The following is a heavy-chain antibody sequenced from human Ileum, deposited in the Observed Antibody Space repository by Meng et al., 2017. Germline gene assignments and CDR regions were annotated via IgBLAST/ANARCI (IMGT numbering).Heavy chain of an antibody. Sequence: QLQLMQWGAGMLKPSETLSLTCNVYGDSFTDYYWNWIRQPPGKGLGWIGEIHYSGSTNYNPSLESRVTISEDTSQKQFSLCLSSVTAADTAGYCCVRRIRGGSYLGWGQGTLVTVSS. CDR1: GDSFTDYY. CDR3: VRRIRGGSYLG. V-gene: IGHV4-34*01. D-gene: IGHD1-26*01. J-gene: IGHJ4*02. CDR2: IHYSGST.